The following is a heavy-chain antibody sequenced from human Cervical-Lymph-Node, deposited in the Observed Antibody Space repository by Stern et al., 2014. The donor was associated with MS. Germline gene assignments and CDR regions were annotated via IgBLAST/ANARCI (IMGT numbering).Heavy chain of an antibody. CDR3: ARAKDYDFWSPSDY. D-gene: IGHD3-3*01. V-gene: IGHV1-69*01. J-gene: IGHJ4*02. CDR1: GGTFRSYA. CDR2: IIPIFGTA. Sequence: QLVQSGAEVKKPGSSVKVSCKASGGTFRSYAISWVRQAPGQGLEWMGGIIPIFGTANYAQKFQGRVTITADESTSTAYMELSSLRSADTALYYCARAKDYDFWSPSDYWGQGTLVTVSS.